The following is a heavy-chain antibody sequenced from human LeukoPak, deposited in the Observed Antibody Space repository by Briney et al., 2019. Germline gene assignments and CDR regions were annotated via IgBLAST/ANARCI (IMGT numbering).Heavy chain of an antibody. CDR3: ARVSQWLVPY. CDR2: ISSTSSYI. J-gene: IGHJ4*02. V-gene: IGHV3-21*05. D-gene: IGHD6-19*01. Sequence: NPGGSLRLSCAASGFTFSSYWMHWVRQPPGKGLEWVSYISSTSSYINYADSMKGRFTISRDDAKNSLFLQMNSLRAEDTAVYYCARVSQWLVPYWGQGTLVTVSS. CDR1: GFTFSSYW.